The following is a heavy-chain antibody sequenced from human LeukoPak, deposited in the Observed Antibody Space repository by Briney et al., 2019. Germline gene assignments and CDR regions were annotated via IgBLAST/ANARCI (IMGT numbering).Heavy chain of an antibody. CDR1: GGSITRTNW. CDR2: VSLTGLT. Sequence: SETLSLTCGVSGGSITRTNWWSWVRQPPGQGLEWIGEVSLTGLTNYNPSLSSRVIMALDTSKNHLSLNLTSVTAADTAVYYCTRENGAFSPFGYWGQGTLVTVPS. CDR3: TRENGAFSPFGY. D-gene: IGHD2-8*01. J-gene: IGHJ4*02. V-gene: IGHV4-4*02.